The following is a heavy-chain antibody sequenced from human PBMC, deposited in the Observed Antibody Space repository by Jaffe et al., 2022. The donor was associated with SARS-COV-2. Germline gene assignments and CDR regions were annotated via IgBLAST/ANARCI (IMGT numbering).Heavy chain of an antibody. CDR2: IHYSGST. CDR3: VRRYRVRQGVYHMDV. J-gene: IGHJ6*03. Sequence: QLQLQESGPGLVKPSETLSLTCTVSGDSISSNTCYWNWIRQLPGKGLEWLGSIHYSGSTHFSPSLGSRVTISVDTSKNQFSLKVTSLTAADTAVYYCVRRYRVRQGVYHMDVWGRGTTVTVSS. V-gene: IGHV4-39*01. D-gene: IGHD1-26*01. CDR1: GDSISSNTCY.